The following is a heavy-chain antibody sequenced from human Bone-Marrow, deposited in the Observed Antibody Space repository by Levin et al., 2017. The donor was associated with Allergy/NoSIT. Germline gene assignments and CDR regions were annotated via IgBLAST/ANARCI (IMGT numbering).Heavy chain of an antibody. Sequence: PSETLSLTCAVYGGSFSGYYWSWIRQPPGKGLEWIGEINHSGSTNYNPSLKSRVTISVDTSKNQFSLKLSSVTAADTAVYYCARGLSYSSGWYGYWYFDLWGRGTLVTVSS. CDR3: ARGLSYSSGWYGYWYFDL. D-gene: IGHD6-19*01. CDR1: GGSFSGYY. CDR2: INHSGST. V-gene: IGHV4-34*01. J-gene: IGHJ2*01.